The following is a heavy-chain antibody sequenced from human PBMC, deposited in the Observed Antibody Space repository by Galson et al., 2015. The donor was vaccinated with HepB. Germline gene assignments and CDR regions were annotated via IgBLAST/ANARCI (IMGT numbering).Heavy chain of an antibody. Sequence: SLRLSCAASGFTFSSYAMSWVRQAPGKGLEWVSEITDNGDKTYYADAVKGRFTISRDNSKNTLFLQMNSLTAVDTAVYYCAKPPPRACNHGVCRVADYWGQGTPVIV. CDR3: AKPPPRACNHGVCRVADY. V-gene: IGHV3-23*01. J-gene: IGHJ4*02. CDR2: ITDNGDKT. D-gene: IGHD2-8*01. CDR1: GFTFSSYA.